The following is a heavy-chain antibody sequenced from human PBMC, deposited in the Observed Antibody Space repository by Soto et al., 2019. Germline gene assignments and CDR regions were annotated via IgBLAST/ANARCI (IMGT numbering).Heavy chain of an antibody. CDR1: GYTFTSYG. Sequence: QVQLVQSGAEVKKPGASVKVSCKASGYTFTSYGISWVRQAPGQGLEWMGWISAYNGNTNYAQKQQGRVTITTDTSKNTAYRELRSLRSDDLAVNSYTRGTKVEPGNCWCQGTLVTVSS. CDR2: ISAYNGNT. CDR3: TRGTKVEPGNC. D-gene: IGHD4-17*01. J-gene: IGHJ4*02. V-gene: IGHV1-18*03.